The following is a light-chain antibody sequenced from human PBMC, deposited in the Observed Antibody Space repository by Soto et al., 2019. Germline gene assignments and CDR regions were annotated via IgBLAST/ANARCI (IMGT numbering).Light chain of an antibody. CDR2: GSS. Sequence: EIVLTQSPATLSVSPGERATLSCRATETISTNLAWFQRKPGQPPRLLIYGSSTRATGVPDRFSGSGSGTEFTLIISSLQSQDVALYYWQQYSNWPPAITFGRGTRVEIK. CDR3: QQYSNWPPAIT. CDR1: ETISTN. J-gene: IGKJ5*01. V-gene: IGKV3-15*01.